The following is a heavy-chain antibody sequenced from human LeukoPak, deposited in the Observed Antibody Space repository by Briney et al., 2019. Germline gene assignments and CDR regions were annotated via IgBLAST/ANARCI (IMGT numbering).Heavy chain of an antibody. CDR2: IWYDGSNK. V-gene: IGHV3-33*01. CDR1: GFTFSNYG. J-gene: IGHJ4*02. Sequence: PGRSLRLSCAVSGFTFSNYGMHWARQAPGKGLEWVADIWYDGSNKYYADSVKGRFTISRDNSKNTLYLQMNSLRAEDTAVYYCARGVMTVDYWGQGTLVTVSS. CDR3: ARGVMTVDY.